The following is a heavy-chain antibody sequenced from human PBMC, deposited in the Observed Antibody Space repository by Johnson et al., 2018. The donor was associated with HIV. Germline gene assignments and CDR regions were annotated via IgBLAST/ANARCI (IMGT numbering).Heavy chain of an antibody. J-gene: IGHJ3*02. Sequence: VQLVESGGGVVQPGRSLRLSCAASGFTFSSYAMHWVRQAPGKGLAWVAAISYDGSNNYYADSVKGRFTISRDNSKHTLYLQMTSLRAEDTAVYYCARGAAAGSGAFDIWGQGTMVTVSS. D-gene: IGHD6-13*01. CDR1: GFTFSSYA. CDR2: ISYDGSNN. CDR3: ARGAAAGSGAFDI. V-gene: IGHV3-30-3*01.